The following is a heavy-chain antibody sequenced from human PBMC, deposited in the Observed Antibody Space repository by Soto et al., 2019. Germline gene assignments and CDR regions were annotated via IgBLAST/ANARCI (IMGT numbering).Heavy chain of an antibody. V-gene: IGHV1-18*01. J-gene: IGHJ6*02. Sequence: QVQLVQSGAEVKKPGASVKVSCKASGYTFTSYGISWVRQAPGQGLEWMGWISAYNGNTKYAQKLQGRVTMTTDTARSTANMELRILRSGDRSVIYCASRAPPTDVWGQGTT. CDR1: GYTFTSYG. CDR2: ISAYNGNT. CDR3: ASRAPPTDV.